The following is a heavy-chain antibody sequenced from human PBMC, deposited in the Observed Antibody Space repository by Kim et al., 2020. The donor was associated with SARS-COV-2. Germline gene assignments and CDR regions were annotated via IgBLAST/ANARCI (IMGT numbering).Heavy chain of an antibody. CDR2: NNPDSGFT. J-gene: IGHJ4*02. CDR1: GYTFTTRY. Sequence: ASVKVSCKTSGYTFTTRYLHWVRQAPGHGLEWMGRNNPDSGFTDYAQRFQGRVTMTRDKSISTVYMELSSLRSDDTVVYYCARGNTETIDYWGQGTLVTVSS. V-gene: IGHV1-2*05. CDR3: ARGNTETIDY.